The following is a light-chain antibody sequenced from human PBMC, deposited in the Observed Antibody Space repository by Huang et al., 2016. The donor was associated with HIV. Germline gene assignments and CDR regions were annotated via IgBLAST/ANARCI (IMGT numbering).Light chain of an antibody. CDR1: QSVSGSN. CDR2: GAS. V-gene: IGKV3-20*01. J-gene: IGKJ2*01. CDR3: QHYGTLFT. Sequence: EIILTQSPATLSLSPGERATLSCRASQSVSGSNLAWYQQKLGQAPRLLIYGASTRATVIPDRFSASGSGTVFTLTISRLEPQDFAVYYCQHYGTLFTFGQGTEIDIK.